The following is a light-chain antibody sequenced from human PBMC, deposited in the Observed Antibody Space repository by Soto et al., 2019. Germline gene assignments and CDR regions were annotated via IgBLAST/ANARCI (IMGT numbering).Light chain of an antibody. Sequence: DIVMAQSPATLSVSPGARAILSCRASQSVSSNLAPYPPKASPAPRLLIYGASARATGIPARCSRSWSGREFTLTITSLRAEDFAVYYCQQYNNWPQTLRQWTKGDLK. CDR1: QSVSSN. V-gene: IGKV3-15*01. CDR2: GAS. CDR3: QQYNNWPQT. J-gene: IGKJ1*01.